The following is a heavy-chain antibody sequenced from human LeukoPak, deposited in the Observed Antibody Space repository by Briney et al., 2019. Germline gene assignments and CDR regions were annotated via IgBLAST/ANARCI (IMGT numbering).Heavy chain of an antibody. CDR2: INSDGSST. CDR1: GFTFSSYW. CDR3: AKSYARHAFDI. J-gene: IGHJ3*02. V-gene: IGHV3-74*01. Sequence: GGSLRLSSAASGFTFSSYWMHWVRQAPGKGLVWVSRINSDGSSTSYADSVKGRFTISRDNAKNTLYLQMNSLRAEDTAVYYCAKSYARHAFDIWGQGTMVTVSS. D-gene: IGHD1-26*01.